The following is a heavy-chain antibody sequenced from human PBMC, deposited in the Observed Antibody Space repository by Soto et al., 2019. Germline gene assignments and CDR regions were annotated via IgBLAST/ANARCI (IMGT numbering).Heavy chain of an antibody. CDR2: IYYSGST. Sequence: QVQLQESGPGLVKPSQTLSLTCTVSGGSISSGGYYWSWIRQHPGKGLEWIGYIYYSGSTYYNPSRKSRFIISVDTSKNQFSLKLSAVTAADTAVYYCAREGGLGRLSNGSPAHALDIWGQGTMVTVSS. CDR3: AREGGLGRLSNGSPAHALDI. CDR1: GGSISSGGYY. J-gene: IGHJ3*02. V-gene: IGHV4-31*03. D-gene: IGHD3-10*01.